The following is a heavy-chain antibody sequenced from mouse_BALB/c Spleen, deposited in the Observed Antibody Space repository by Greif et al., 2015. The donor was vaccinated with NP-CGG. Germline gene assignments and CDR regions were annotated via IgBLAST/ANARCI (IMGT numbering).Heavy chain of an antibody. CDR2: ISSGGGST. D-gene: IGHD2-14*01. V-gene: IGHV5-12-1*01. Sequence: EVMLVESGGGLVKPGGSLKLSCAASGFAFSSYDMSWVRQTPEKRLEWVAYISSGGGSTYYPDTVKGRFTISRDNAKNTLYLQMSSLKSEDTAMYYCARHRSDWYFDVWGAGTTVTVSS. J-gene: IGHJ1*01. CDR1: GFAFSSYD. CDR3: ARHRSDWYFDV.